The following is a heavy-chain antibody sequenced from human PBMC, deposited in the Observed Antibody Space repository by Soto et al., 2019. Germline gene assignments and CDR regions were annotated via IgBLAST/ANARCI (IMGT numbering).Heavy chain of an antibody. CDR3: AREPTR. D-gene: IGHD1-26*01. CDR1: GGSISRGGYY. J-gene: IGHJ4*02. V-gene: IGHV4-31*03. Sequence: QVQLQESGPGLVKPSQTLSLTCTVPGGSISRGGYYWSWIRQHTGEGLEWIGYIYYSGGTYYKPSLKSRATISVDTSKTQFSLKLSSVTAADTAVYYCAREPTRWGQGTLVTVSS. CDR2: IYYSGGT.